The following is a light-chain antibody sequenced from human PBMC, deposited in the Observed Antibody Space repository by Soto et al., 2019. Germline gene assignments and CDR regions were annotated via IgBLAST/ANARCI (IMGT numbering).Light chain of an antibody. V-gene: IGLV2-14*03. CDR3: VSYTNPGTYV. J-gene: IGLJ1*01. CDR2: DFT. CDR1: SRDVTDSDS. Sequence: QSVLTQPASVSGSPGQSVTISCAGASRDVTDSDSVSWYQHRPGEAPELKILDFTYMPSGVSDRFSGSLSADTASLTISGLQVEDEGDYYCVSYTNPGTYVFGPGTKLTVL.